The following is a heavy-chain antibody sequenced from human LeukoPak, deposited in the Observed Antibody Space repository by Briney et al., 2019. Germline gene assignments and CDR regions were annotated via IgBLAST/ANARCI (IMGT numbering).Heavy chain of an antibody. J-gene: IGHJ5*02. D-gene: IGHD4-17*01. Sequence: SETLSLTCTVSGGSISSSSYYWGWIRQPPGKGLEWIGSIYYSGSTYYNPSLKSRVTISVDTSKNQFSLKLSSVTAADTAVYYCARAYQRGGYGDYGGWFDPWGQGTLVTVST. CDR3: ARAYQRGGYGDYGGWFDP. CDR1: GGSISSSSYY. V-gene: IGHV4-39*07. CDR2: IYYSGST.